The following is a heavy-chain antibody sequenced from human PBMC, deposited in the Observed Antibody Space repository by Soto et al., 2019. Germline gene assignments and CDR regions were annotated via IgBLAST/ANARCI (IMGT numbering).Heavy chain of an antibody. CDR1: GYTFRNYG. CDR2: VSAYNRNS. V-gene: IGHV1-18*01. CDR3: ARDRQWEPLLY. J-gene: IGHJ4*02. Sequence: QVQLVQSGSEVKTPGASVRVTCKASGYTFRNYGISWVREAPGQGLEWMGWVSAYNRNSNYAQKFEDRVIMTADTATSTAYLELRGLRSDDTAIYYCARDRQWEPLLYWGQGTLVTVSS. D-gene: IGHD1-26*01.